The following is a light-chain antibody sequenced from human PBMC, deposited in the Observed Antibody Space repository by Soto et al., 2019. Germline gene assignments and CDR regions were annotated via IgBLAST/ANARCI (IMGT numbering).Light chain of an antibody. Sequence: EIVLTQSPATLSLSPGERATLSCRASQSLSNYLAWYQQKPGQAPRLLIYGASNRATGIPARFSGSGSGTDFTLTISSLEPEDFAVYYCHQRSSWPPAFGQGTRLEIK. CDR3: HQRSSWPPA. CDR2: GAS. CDR1: QSLSNY. J-gene: IGKJ5*01. V-gene: IGKV3-11*01.